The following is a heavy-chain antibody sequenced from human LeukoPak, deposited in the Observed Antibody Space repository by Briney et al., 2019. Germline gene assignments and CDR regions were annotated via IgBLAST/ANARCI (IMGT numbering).Heavy chain of an antibody. J-gene: IGHJ4*02. CDR2: ISWNSDNI. Sequence: PGGSLRLSCAVSGFTFDDYAMHWVRQVPGKGLEWVSCISWNSDNIGYADSVKGRFTISRDNSKNTLYLQMNSLRAEDTAMYYCARRAGDYSHPYDYWGQGTLVTVSS. D-gene: IGHD3-22*01. CDR3: ARRAGDYSHPYDY. CDR1: GFTFDDYA. V-gene: IGHV3-9*01.